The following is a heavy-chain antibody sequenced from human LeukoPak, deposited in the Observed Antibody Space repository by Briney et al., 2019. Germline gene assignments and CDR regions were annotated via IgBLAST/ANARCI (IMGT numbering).Heavy chain of an antibody. V-gene: IGHV4-30-4*01. J-gene: IGHJ3*02. CDR1: GGSISSGDYY. CDR3: ARAYDFWSAPGPSNDAFDI. CDR2: IYYSGST. D-gene: IGHD3-3*01. Sequence: PSETLSLTCTVSGGSISSGDYYWSWIRQPPGKGLEWIGYIYYSGSTYYNPSLKSRVTISVDTSKNQFSLKLSSVTAADTAVYYCARAYDFWSAPGPSNDAFDIWGQGIMVTVSS.